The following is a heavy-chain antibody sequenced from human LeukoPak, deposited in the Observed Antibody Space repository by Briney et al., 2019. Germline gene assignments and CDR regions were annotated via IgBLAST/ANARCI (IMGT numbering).Heavy chain of an antibody. J-gene: IGHJ3*02. CDR1: GGSNSSGGYY. CDR2: IYYSGST. D-gene: IGHD5-18*01. CDR3: AREIAWIQLWLVAHDAFDI. Sequence: PSETLSLTCTVSGGSNSSGGYYWSWIRQHPGKGLEWIGYIYYSGSTYYNPSLKSRVTISVDTSKNQFSLKLSSVTAADTAVYYCAREIAWIQLWLVAHDAFDIWGQGTMVTVSS. V-gene: IGHV4-31*03.